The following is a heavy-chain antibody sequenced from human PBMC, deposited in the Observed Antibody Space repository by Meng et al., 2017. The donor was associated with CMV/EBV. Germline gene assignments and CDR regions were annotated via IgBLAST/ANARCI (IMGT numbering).Heavy chain of an antibody. CDR2: INHSGST. Sequence: VELKQWGAGLVKPSETLSLTCAVYGGSFRGYYWSWIRQPPGKGLEWIGEINHSGSTNHNPSLKSRVTISVDTSKNQFSLKLSSVTAADTAVYYCAGGIAAAGTRYFDYWGQGTLVTVSS. V-gene: IGHV4-34*01. CDR1: GGSFRGYY. CDR3: AGGIAAAGTRYFDY. J-gene: IGHJ4*02. D-gene: IGHD6-13*01.